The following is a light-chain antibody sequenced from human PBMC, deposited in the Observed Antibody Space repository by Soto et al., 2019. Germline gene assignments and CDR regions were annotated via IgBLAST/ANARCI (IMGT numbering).Light chain of an antibody. J-gene: IGKJ4*01. CDR3: QQANSFLLS. Sequence: DIQMTPSPSSLSASVGDRLTITCRASESVGNWLDWYQQKPGQAPKLLIYAASTLQSGVPSRFSVSRSETVFSLTVSSLRPEDFATYYCQQANSFLLSFGGGPKGASK. CDR2: AAS. CDR1: ESVGNW. V-gene: IGKV1D-12*01.